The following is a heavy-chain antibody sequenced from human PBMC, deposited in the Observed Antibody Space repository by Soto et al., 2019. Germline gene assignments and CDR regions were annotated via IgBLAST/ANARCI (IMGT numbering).Heavy chain of an antibody. CDR2: IYYSGST. CDR1: GGSISSGGYY. Sequence: SQTLSLTCTVSGGSISSGGYYWSWIRQHPGKGLEWIGYIYYSGSTYYNPSLKSRVTISVDTSKNQFSLKLSSVTAADTAMYDWARDLMGNMDVWGQGTTVTVSS. J-gene: IGHJ6*02. CDR3: ARDLMGNMDV. V-gene: IGHV4-31*03. D-gene: IGHD2-8*01.